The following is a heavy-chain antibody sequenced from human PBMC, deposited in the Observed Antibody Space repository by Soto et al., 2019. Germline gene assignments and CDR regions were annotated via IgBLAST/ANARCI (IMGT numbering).Heavy chain of an antibody. J-gene: IGHJ4*02. V-gene: IGHV3-33*01. CDR3: ARGQGAAAGTLDY. CDR1: GFTFSSYG. CDR2: IWYDGSNK. D-gene: IGHD6-13*01. Sequence: QVQLVESGGGVVQPGRSLRLSCAASGFTFSSYGMHWVRQAPGKGLEWVAVIWYDGSNKYYADSVKGRFTISRDNSKNTRYLQMNSLRAEDTAVYYCARGQGAAAGTLDYWGQGTLVTVSS.